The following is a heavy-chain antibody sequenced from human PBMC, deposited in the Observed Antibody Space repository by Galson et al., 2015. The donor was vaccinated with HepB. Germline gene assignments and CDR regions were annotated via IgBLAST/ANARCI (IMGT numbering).Heavy chain of an antibody. J-gene: IGHJ4*02. CDR3: AKQGGAPRGIAVAGTADY. D-gene: IGHD6-19*01. CDR2: ISGSGGST. CDR1: GFTFSSYA. Sequence: SLRLSCAASGFTFSSYAMSWVRQAPGKGLEWVSAISGSGGSTYYADSVKGRFTISRDNSENTLYLQMNSLRAEDTAVYYCAKQGGAPRGIAVAGTADYWGQGTLVTVSS. V-gene: IGHV3-23*01.